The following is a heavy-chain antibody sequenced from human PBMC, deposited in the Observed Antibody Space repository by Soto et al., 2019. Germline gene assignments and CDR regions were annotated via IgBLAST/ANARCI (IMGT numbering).Heavy chain of an antibody. CDR1: GFTFSSYS. CDR2: ISSSGGST. CDR3: AKGVVPAASWFDP. Sequence: EVQLVESGGGLVKPGGSLRLSCAASGFTFSSYSMNWVRQAPGKGLEWVSSISSSGGSTYYADSVKGRFTISRDNSKNTLYLQMNSLRAEDTAVYYCAKGVVPAASWFDPWGQGTLVTVSS. J-gene: IGHJ5*02. V-gene: IGHV3-23*04. D-gene: IGHD2-2*01.